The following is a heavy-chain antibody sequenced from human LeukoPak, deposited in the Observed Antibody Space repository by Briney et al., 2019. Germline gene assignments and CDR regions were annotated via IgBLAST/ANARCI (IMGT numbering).Heavy chain of an antibody. J-gene: IGHJ5*02. CDR3: ARSGVTALSWVDP. CDR2: ISYSGST. CDR1: GGSMSSYY. Sequence: SETLSLTCTVSGGSMSSYYWSWIRQPPGKGLEWIGYISYSGSTNYNPSLKSRITISVDTSKNQFSLKLRSVTAADTAVYYCARSGVTALSWVDPWGQGTLVTVSS. V-gene: IGHV4-59*08. D-gene: IGHD2-21*02.